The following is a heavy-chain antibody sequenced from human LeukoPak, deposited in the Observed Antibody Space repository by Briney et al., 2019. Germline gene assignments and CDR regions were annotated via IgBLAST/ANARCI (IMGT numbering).Heavy chain of an antibody. CDR3: ARDPSTVVTLGMDV. Sequence: GGSLRLSCAASGFTFSSYWMSWVRQAPGKGLEWVANIKQDGSEKYYVDSVKGRFTISRDNAKNSLYLQMNSLRAEDTAVYYCARDPSTVVTLGMDVWGQGTTVTVSS. CDR2: IKQDGSEK. CDR1: GFTFSSYW. V-gene: IGHV3-7*01. J-gene: IGHJ6*02. D-gene: IGHD4-23*01.